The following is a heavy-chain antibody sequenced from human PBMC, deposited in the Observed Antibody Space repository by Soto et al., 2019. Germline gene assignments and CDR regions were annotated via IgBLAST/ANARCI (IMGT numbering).Heavy chain of an antibody. V-gene: IGHV4-61*08. D-gene: IGHD4-17*01. Sequence: PSETLSLTCTVSGGSISSGDYYWSWIRQPPGKGLEWIGYIYYSGSTNYNPSLKSRVTISVDTSKNQFSLKLSSVTAADTAVYYCAIAVTTVTTYDYWGQGTLVTVSS. CDR1: GGSISSGDYY. CDR3: AIAVTTVTTYDY. J-gene: IGHJ4*02. CDR2: IYYSGST.